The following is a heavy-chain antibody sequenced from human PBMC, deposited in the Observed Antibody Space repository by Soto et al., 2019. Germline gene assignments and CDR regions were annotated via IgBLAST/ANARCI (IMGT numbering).Heavy chain of an antibody. Sequence: EERLVQSGGGLVQPGGSLRLSCAASGFSVGGNYMSWVRQAPGKGLELVSLIYSGGNPFYAASMKGRFTLSRDNSNNTLYLKMDSLSAEDTAVYYCARGPNSACWGQGTLVIVSS. V-gene: IGHV3-53*01. CDR3: ARGPNSAC. J-gene: IGHJ4*02. D-gene: IGHD2-21*01. CDR2: IYSGGNP. CDR1: GFSVGGNY.